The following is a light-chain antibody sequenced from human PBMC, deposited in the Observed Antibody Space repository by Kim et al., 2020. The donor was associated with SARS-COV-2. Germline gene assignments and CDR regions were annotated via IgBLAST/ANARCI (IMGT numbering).Light chain of an antibody. V-gene: IGKV1-9*01. CDR1: QGIGNR. Sequence: IQLTQSPSSLSASVGDRVTITCRASQGIGNRLAWYQQKPGRAPNLLIYAASTLQGGVPSRFSGSGSGTDFALTINSLQPEDLATYYCQQLLSYPITFGQGTRLEIK. CDR2: AAS. J-gene: IGKJ5*01. CDR3: QQLLSYPIT.